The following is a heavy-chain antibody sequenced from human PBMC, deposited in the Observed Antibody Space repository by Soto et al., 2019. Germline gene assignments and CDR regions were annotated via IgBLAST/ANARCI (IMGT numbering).Heavy chain of an antibody. CDR3: ARVEMATFDY. CDR2: IYSGGST. D-gene: IGHD5-12*01. V-gene: IGHV3-53*01. J-gene: IGHJ4*02. CDR1: GFTVSSNY. Sequence: LRLSCAASGFTVSSNYMSWVRQAPGKGLEWVSVIYSGGSTYYADSVKGRFTISRDNSKNTLYLQMNSLRAEDTAVYYCARVEMATFDYWGQGTLVTVSS.